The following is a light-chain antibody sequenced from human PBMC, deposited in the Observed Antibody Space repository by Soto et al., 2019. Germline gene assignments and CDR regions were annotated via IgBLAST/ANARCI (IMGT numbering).Light chain of an antibody. CDR2: DVS. V-gene: IGLV2-14*01. CDR1: SSDVGGYNY. J-gene: IGLJ1*01. CDR3: SSYTSSSPLYV. Sequence: QSALTQPASVSGSPGQSITIPCTGTSSDVGGYNYVSWYQQHPGKAPKLMIYDVSNRPSGVSNRFSGSKSGNTASLTISGLQAEDEADYYCSSYTSSSPLYVFGTGTKVTVL.